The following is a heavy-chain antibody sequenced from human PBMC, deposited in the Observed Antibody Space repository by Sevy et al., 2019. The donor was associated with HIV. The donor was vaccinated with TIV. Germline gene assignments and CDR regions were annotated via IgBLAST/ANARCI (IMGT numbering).Heavy chain of an antibody. CDR1: GFTVSSNY. V-gene: IGHV3-53*01. Sequence: GGSLRLSCAASGFTVSSNYMSWVRLAPGKGLEWVSVIYSDGNTYYADSVKGRFTISRDNSKNTLYLQMNSLRAEDTAVYYCARGLILEWSWYGMDVWGQGTTVTVSS. J-gene: IGHJ6*02. CDR3: ARGLILEWSWYGMDV. D-gene: IGHD3-3*01. CDR2: IYSDGNT.